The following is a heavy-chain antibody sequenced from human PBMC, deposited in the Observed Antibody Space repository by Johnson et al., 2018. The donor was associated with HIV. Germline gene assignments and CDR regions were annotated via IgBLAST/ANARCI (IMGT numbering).Heavy chain of an antibody. Sequence: VQLVESGGGVVQPGKSLRLSCAASGFTFSYYGMSWVRQAPGKGLEWVSGINWNGGSTGYADSVKGRFTISRDNAKKSLYLQMNSLRAEDTALYYCTRDTYIHRVTVTESAFDIWGQGTMVTVSS. D-gene: IGHD4-11*01. J-gene: IGHJ3*02. CDR2: INWNGGST. CDR1: GFTFSYYG. V-gene: IGHV3-20*04. CDR3: TRDTYIHRVTVTESAFDI.